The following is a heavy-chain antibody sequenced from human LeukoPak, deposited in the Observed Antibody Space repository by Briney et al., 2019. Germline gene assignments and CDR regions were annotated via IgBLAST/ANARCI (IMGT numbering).Heavy chain of an antibody. CDR3: ARDGGIAAAGQFDI. D-gene: IGHD6-13*01. V-gene: IGHV4-59*01. CDR2: IYYSGST. Sequence: PSETLSLTCTVSGGSISSYYWSWIRQPPGKGLEWIGYIYYSGSTNYNPSLKSRVTISVDTSKNQFSLKLSSVTAADTAVYYCARDGGIAAAGQFDIWGQGTMVTVSS. CDR1: GGSISSYY. J-gene: IGHJ3*02.